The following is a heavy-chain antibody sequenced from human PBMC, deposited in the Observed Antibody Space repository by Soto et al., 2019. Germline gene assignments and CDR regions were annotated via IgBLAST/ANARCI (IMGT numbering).Heavy chain of an antibody. V-gene: IGHV2-5*02. CDR3: AHIMITYGGVSALDAFDF. CDR1: GFSLSTYRVG. J-gene: IGHJ3*01. D-gene: IGHD3-16*01. CDR2: IYWDDDK. Sequence: GPTLVNPTQTLTLTCTFSGFSLSTYRVGVGWIRQPPGKALEWLAIIYWDDDKRYSPSLQSRLAITKDTSKNQVVLTMTNLDPVDTATYYCAHIMITYGGVSALDAFDFWGQGTVVTVSS.